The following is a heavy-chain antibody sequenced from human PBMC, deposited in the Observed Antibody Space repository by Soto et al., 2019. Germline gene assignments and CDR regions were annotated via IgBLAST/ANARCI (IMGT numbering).Heavy chain of an antibody. V-gene: IGHV4-4*02. CDR3: ARAAMGGSSWPFEY. CDR2: IYHSGSI. CDR1: GGSISSSNW. Sequence: SETLSLTCAVSGGSISSSNWWSWVRQPPGKGLEWIGEIYHSGSINYNPSLKSRVTISVDKSKNQFSLKLSSVTAADTAVYYCARAAMGGSSWPFEYWGQGTLVTVSS. D-gene: IGHD6-13*01. J-gene: IGHJ4*02.